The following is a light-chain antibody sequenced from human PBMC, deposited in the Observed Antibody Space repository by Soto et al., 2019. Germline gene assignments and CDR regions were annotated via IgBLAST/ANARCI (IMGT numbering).Light chain of an antibody. J-gene: IGKJ1*01. CDR1: QSISSY. Sequence: DIQMTQSPSSLSASVGDRVTITGRASQSISSYLNCYKQKPWKAPKLLIYAASSLQSGVPSRFSGSRSGTDFTLTISSLQPGDFATYYCQQSYSTPRTFGQGTKVEIK. CDR3: QQSYSTPRT. CDR2: AAS. V-gene: IGKV1-39*01.